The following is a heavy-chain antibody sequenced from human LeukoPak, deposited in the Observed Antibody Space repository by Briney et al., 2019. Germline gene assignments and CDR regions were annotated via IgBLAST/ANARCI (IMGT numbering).Heavy chain of an antibody. J-gene: IGHJ6*03. Sequence: GGSLRLSCAASGFTFSSYAMHWVRQAPGKGLEYVSAISSNGGSTYYANSVKGRFTISRDNSKNTLYLQMGSLRAEDMAVYYCARDTQQEPYYYYYMDVWGKGTTVTVSS. D-gene: IGHD1-14*01. V-gene: IGHV3-64*01. CDR2: ISSNGGST. CDR1: GFTFSSYA. CDR3: ARDTQQEPYYYYYMDV.